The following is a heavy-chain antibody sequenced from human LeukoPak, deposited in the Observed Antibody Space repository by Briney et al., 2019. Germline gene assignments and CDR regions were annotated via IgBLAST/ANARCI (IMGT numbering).Heavy chain of an antibody. CDR3: ARGVGTYQTYFDY. CDR2: INPVAVST. V-gene: IGHV1-46*01. Sequence: ASVRVSCMASGYTFTTYFMHWLRQAPGQGLEWMGIINPVAVSTSYAQKFLGRVTITRDTSTLKVYMELSSLRSEDTDVYYCARGVGTYQTYFDYWGQGTLVTVSS. J-gene: IGHJ4*02. CDR1: GYTFTTYF. D-gene: IGHD1-14*01.